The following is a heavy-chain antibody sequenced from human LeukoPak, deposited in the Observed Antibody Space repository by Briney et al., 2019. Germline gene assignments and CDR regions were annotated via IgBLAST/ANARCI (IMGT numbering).Heavy chain of an antibody. CDR2: ISSSRTSI. CDR3: ARDSPAPPYPKKEDPIGDY. V-gene: IGHV3-48*02. J-gene: IGHJ4*02. D-gene: IGHD2-2*01. Sequence: AGGSLRLSCAASGFTLSSYSMNWVRQAPGKGLEWVAYISSSRTSIYYADSVKGRFTISRDDANNSLYLQMNSLRDEDTAVYYCARDSPAPPYPKKEDPIGDYWAQGTVVAVSS. CDR1: GFTLSSYS.